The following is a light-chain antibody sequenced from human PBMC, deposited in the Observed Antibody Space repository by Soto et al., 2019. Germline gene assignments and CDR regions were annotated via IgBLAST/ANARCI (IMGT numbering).Light chain of an antibody. CDR3: QPYDNLKT. J-gene: IGKJ1*01. CDR1: QSISSY. V-gene: IGKV1-33*01. Sequence: EIPMTQSPSSLSASVGDRVTITCRASQSISSYLNWYQQKPGKAPKLLIYDASNLETGVPSRFSGSGSGTDFTFTISSLQPEGIATYYCQPYDNLKTSGQGTKVDI. CDR2: DAS.